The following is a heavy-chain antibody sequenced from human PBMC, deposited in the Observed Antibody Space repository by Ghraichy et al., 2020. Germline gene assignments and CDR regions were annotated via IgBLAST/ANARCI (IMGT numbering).Heavy chain of an antibody. V-gene: IGHV3-23*01. Sequence: GGSLRLSCAASGFTFSSYAMSWVRQAPGKGLEWVSVISGSGDSTKYADSVKGRFTISRDNSKNTLYLQMSSLRAEDMAIYYCAKTVIASSGSYYPFDYWGQGTLVIVSS. D-gene: IGHD1-26*01. CDR1: GFTFSSYA. CDR3: AKTVIASSGSYYPFDY. CDR2: ISGSGDST. J-gene: IGHJ4*02.